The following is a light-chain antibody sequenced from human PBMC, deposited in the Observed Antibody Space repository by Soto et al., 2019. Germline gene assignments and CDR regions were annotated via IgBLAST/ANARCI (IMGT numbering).Light chain of an antibody. CDR2: DAS. CDR3: QQANA. CDR1: QSVSSY. J-gene: IGKJ1*01. V-gene: IGKV3-11*01. Sequence: EFGLRQSPGRVSRYPGERATLACRASQSVSSYLAWYQQKPGQAPRLLIYDASPRATGIPARFSGSASGTHFTLPLSSLEPEALAVYYCQQANAFGHGTKVDIK.